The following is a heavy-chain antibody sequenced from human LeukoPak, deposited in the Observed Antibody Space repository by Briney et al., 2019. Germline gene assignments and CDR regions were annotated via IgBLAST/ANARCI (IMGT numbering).Heavy chain of an antibody. CDR2: IKQDGRER. D-gene: IGHD6-6*01. V-gene: IGHV3-7*01. CDR3: ARDGPLTRRLVPDAFDI. CDR1: GFTFRSSW. J-gene: IGHJ3*02. Sequence: GESLRLSCAASGFTFRSSWMSWVRQTPGKGLEWLANIKQDGRERYYVDSVKGRFTISRDNARNSLYLQMNSLRAEDTAVYYCARDGPLTRRLVPDAFDIWGQGTMVIVSS.